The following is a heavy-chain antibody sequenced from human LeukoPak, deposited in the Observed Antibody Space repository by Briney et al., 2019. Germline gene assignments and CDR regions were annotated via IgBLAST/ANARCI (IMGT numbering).Heavy chain of an antibody. J-gene: IGHJ4*02. CDR3: ARDSRIAARPSMFDY. D-gene: IGHD6-6*01. CDR2: ISSSSSTI. Sequence: GGSLRLSCAASGFTFSSYSMNWVGQAPGKGLEGVSYISSSSSTIYYADSVKGRFTISRVNAKNSLYLQMNSPRAEDTAVYYCARDSRIAARPSMFDYWGQGTLVTVSS. V-gene: IGHV3-48*01. CDR1: GFTFSSYS.